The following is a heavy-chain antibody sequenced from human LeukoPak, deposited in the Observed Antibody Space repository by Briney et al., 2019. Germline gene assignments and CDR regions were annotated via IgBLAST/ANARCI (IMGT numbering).Heavy chain of an antibody. Sequence: PGGSLRLSCAASGFTFSSYAMHWVRQAPGKGLEWVAAISYDGSNKYYADSVKGRFTISRDNSKNTLYLQMNSLRAEDTAVYYCARDSRITMVRGVIDYWGQGTLVTVSS. D-gene: IGHD3-10*01. CDR2: ISYDGSNK. V-gene: IGHV3-30-3*01. J-gene: IGHJ4*02. CDR1: GFTFSSYA. CDR3: ARDSRITMVRGVIDY.